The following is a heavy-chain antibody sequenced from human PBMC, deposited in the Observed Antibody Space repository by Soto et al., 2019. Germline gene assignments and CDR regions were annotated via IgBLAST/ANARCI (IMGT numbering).Heavy chain of an antibody. D-gene: IGHD3-16*02. CDR1: GFTFSSYA. CDR2: ISGSGGST. CDR3: ASTSYIWGSYRFDAFDI. J-gene: IGHJ3*02. Sequence: GGSLRLSCAASGFTFSSYAMSWVRQAPGKGLEWVSAISGSGGSTYYADSVKGRFTISRDNSKNTLYLQMNSLRAEDTAVYYCASTSYIWGSYRFDAFDIWGQGTMVTVSS. V-gene: IGHV3-23*01.